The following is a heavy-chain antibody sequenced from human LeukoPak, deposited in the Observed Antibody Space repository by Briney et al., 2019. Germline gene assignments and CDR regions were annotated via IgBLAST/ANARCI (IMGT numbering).Heavy chain of an antibody. Sequence: GESLKISCKGSGYSFTSYWIGWVRQMPGKGLEWMAIIYPGDSDTRYSRSFQGQVTISVDKSISTAYLQWSSLKASDTAMYYCARVNYYDTSGYWGYFQHWGQGTLVTVSS. D-gene: IGHD3-22*01. V-gene: IGHV5-51*01. CDR1: GYSFTSYW. CDR2: IYPGDSDT. CDR3: ARVNYYDTSGYWGYFQH. J-gene: IGHJ1*01.